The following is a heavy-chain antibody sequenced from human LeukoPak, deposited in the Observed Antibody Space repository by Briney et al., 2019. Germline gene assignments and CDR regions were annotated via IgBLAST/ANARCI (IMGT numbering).Heavy chain of an antibody. CDR3: ARETGEAFDY. D-gene: IGHD7-27*01. CDR2: IGSSSSPI. Sequence: GGSLRLSCAASGFTFSTHSMNWVRQAPGKGLEWVSSIGSSSSPIYYADSVKGRFTISRDNAKNSLYLQMNSLRAEDTAVYYCARETGEAFDYWGQGTLVTVSS. J-gene: IGHJ4*02. CDR1: GFTFSTHS. V-gene: IGHV3-21*01.